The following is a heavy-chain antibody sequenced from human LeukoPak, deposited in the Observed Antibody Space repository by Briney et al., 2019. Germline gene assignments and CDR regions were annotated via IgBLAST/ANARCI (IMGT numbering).Heavy chain of an antibody. CDR3: GKAKVRGVIIVPYYYGMDV. V-gene: IGHV4-34*01. D-gene: IGHD3-10*01. J-gene: IGHJ6*02. CDR1: GGSFSGYY. CDR2: INHSGST. Sequence: SETLSLTCAVYGGSFSGYYWSWIRQPPGKGLEWIGEINHSGSTNYNPSLKSRVTISVDTSKNQFSLKLSSVTAADTAVYYCGKAKVRGVIIVPYYYGMDVWGQGTTVTVSS.